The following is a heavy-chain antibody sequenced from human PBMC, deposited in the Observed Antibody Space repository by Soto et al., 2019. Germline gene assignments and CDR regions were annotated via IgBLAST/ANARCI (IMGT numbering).Heavy chain of an antibody. D-gene: IGHD3-22*01. CDR2: ISSSSSYI. CDR3: ASTEYYYDAGGWDY. CDR1: GFTFSTYS. V-gene: IGHV3-21*01. Sequence: EVQLVESGGGLVKPGGSLRLSCAASGFTFSTYSMNWVRQAPGKGLEWVSSISSSSSYIYYAVSVKGRLTTSRDNAKTSLYLQLNRPRAEDTAVYYCASTEYYYDAGGWDYWGQGTLVTVSS. J-gene: IGHJ4*02.